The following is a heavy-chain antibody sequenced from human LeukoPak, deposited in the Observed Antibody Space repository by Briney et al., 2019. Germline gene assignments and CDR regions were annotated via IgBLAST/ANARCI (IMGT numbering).Heavy chain of an antibody. J-gene: IGHJ4*02. CDR1: GLTVSSNY. Sequence: PGRSLRLSCAASGLTVSSNYMSWVRQAPGKGLEWVSVIYSGGSTYYADSVKGRFTISRDNAKHSLYLQMNSLRAEDTAVYYCARDRVSGFGPDYWGQGTLVTVSS. CDR2: IYSGGST. CDR3: ARDRVSGFGPDY. D-gene: IGHD3-10*01. V-gene: IGHV3-53*01.